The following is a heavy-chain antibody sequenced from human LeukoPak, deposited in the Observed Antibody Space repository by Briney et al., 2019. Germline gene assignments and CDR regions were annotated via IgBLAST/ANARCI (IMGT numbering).Heavy chain of an antibody. CDR2: INPNSGGT. J-gene: IGHJ4*02. V-gene: IGHV1-2*02. D-gene: IGHD1-26*01. Sequence: ASVKVSCKASGYTFTGYYMHWVRQAPGQGLEWMGWINPNSGGTNYAQKFQGRVTMTRDTSTSIAYMELRSLRSDDTAVFYCARDLVDGVGAPGAYWGQGALVTVSS. CDR3: ARDLVDGVGAPGAY. CDR1: GYTFTGYY.